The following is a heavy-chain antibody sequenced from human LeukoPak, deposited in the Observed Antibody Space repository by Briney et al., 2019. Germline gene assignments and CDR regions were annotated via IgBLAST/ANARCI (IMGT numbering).Heavy chain of an antibody. D-gene: IGHD5-12*01. CDR3: ANLMRGYSGYADY. V-gene: IGHV1-2*02. Sequence: ASVKVSCKASGYTFTGYYMHWVRQAPGQGLEWMGWINPNSGGTNYAQKFQGGVTMTRDTSISTACMELSRLRSDDTAVYYCANLMRGYSGYADYWGQGTLVTVSS. CDR1: GYTFTGYY. J-gene: IGHJ4*02. CDR2: INPNSGGT.